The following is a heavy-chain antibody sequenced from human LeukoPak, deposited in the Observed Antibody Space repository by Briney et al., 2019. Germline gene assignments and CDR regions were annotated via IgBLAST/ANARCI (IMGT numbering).Heavy chain of an antibody. D-gene: IGHD6-13*01. CDR1: GFTLSSYS. CDR2: ITSSSSYI. V-gene: IGHV3-21*06. J-gene: IGHJ4*02. CDR3: ARGGIAAAGLFDY. Sequence: GGPLRLSCAASGFTLSSYSMNWVRQTPGKGLEWVSSITSSSSYIYYADSMKGRFTTSRDNAKNSLYLQMNSLRAEDTAVYYCARGGIAAAGLFDYWGQGTLVTVSS.